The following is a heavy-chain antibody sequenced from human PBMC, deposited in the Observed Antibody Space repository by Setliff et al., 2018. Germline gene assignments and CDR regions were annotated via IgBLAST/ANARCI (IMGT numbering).Heavy chain of an antibody. CDR1: GGSSSSRSY. V-gene: IGHV4-39*01. CDR2: IYYSGSA. Sequence: SETLSLTCTVSGGSSSSRSYWGWVRQPPAKGLEWIGTIYYSGSAYSSPSLKSRVTISVDTSKNQFSLKLTSVTAADTAVYYCAGRGVYYDSSGNFDYWGQGTLVTVSS. D-gene: IGHD3-22*01. CDR3: AGRGVYYDSSGNFDY. J-gene: IGHJ4*02.